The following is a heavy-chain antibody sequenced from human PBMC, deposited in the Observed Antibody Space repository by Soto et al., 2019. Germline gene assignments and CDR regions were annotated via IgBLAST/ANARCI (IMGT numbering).Heavy chain of an antibody. V-gene: IGHV4-59*08. D-gene: IGHD2-2*01. CDR2: IYYSGST. CDR1: GGSISSYY. J-gene: IGHJ6*02. CDR3: ARQGLVVPAAMSVYYYYGMDV. Sequence: SETLSLTCTVSGGSISSYYWSWIRQPPGKGLEWIGYIYYSGSTNYNPSLKSRVTISVDTSKNQFSLKLSSVTAADTAVYYCARQGLVVPAAMSVYYYYGMDVWGQGTTVTVSS.